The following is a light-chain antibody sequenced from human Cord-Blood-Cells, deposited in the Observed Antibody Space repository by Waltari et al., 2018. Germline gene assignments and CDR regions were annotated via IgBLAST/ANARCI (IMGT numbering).Light chain of an antibody. CDR1: SSDVGGYNY. J-gene: IGLJ1*01. V-gene: IGLV2-14*01. CDR3: SSYTSSSTLYV. CDR2: EVS. Sequence: QSALTQPASVSGSPGQSITISCTGPSSDVGGYNYVSWYQQHPGKAPKLRIYEVSNRPAGVSNRFSGSKSGNTASLTISGLQAEDEADYYCSSYTSSSTLYVFGTGTKVTVL.